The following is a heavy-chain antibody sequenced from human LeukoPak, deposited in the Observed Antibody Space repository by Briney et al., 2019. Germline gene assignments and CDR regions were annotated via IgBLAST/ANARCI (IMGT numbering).Heavy chain of an antibody. V-gene: IGHV3-48*01. D-gene: IGHD1-26*01. CDR1: GFTFSSYS. CDR3: ARVGGSGSYELDY. Sequence: PGGSLRLSCAASGFTFSSYSMNWVRQAPGKGLEWVSYISSSSTTIYYADSVKGRFTISRDNSKNTLYLQMGSLRAEDMAVYYCARVGGSGSYELDYWGQGTLVTVSS. J-gene: IGHJ4*02. CDR2: ISSSSTTI.